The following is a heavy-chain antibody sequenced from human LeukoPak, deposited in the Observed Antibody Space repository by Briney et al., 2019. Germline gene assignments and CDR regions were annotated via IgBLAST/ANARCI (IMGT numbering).Heavy chain of an antibody. Sequence: GGSLRLSCAASGFTFSSYAMSWVRQAPGKGLEWVSAISGSGGSTYYADSVKSRFTISRDNSKNTLYLQMNSLRAEDTAVYYCAKVLHSSGWYDFDYWGQGTLVTVSS. CDR3: AKVLHSSGWYDFDY. CDR2: ISGSGGST. V-gene: IGHV3-23*01. J-gene: IGHJ4*02. CDR1: GFTFSSYA. D-gene: IGHD6-19*01.